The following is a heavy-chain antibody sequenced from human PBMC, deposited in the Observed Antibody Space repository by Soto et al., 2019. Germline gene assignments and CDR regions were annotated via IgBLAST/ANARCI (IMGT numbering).Heavy chain of an antibody. V-gene: IGHV4-59*12. Sequence: QVQLQESGPGLVKPSETLSLTCTVSGGSISSDYWSWIRQPPGKGLEWIGYIYYSGSTNYNPSLKSRVTISVDTSQKQFSLKLSSVTAADTAVYYCARARSRETELRYFVEGGWLDPWGQGTLVTVSS. CDR3: ARARSRETELRYFVEGGWLDP. CDR2: IYYSGST. CDR1: GGSISSDY. J-gene: IGHJ5*02. D-gene: IGHD3-9*01.